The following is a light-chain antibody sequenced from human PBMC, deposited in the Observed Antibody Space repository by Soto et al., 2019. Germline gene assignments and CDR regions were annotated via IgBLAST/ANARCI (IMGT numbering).Light chain of an antibody. CDR1: QSVSGTY. J-gene: IGKJ2*01. CDR3: QQFGISPGT. Sequence: EIVLTQSPGTLSLSPGESATLSCRASQSVSGTYLAWYQQKPGQTPRLLIYGASSRATGIPDRFSGSGSETDFTLTISRLEPEDFAVYYCQQFGISPGTFGQGTKLEIK. V-gene: IGKV3-20*01. CDR2: GAS.